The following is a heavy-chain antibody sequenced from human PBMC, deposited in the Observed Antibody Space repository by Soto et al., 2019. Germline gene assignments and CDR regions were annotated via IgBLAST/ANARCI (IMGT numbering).Heavy chain of an antibody. CDR2: IIPIFGTA. D-gene: IGHD3-9*01. Sequence: SVKVSCKASGGTFSSYAISWVRQAPGQGLEWMGGIIPIFGTANYAQKFQGRVTITADESTSTAYMELSSLRSEDAAVYYCAREYYDILTGSLYYGMDVWGQGTTVTVSS. J-gene: IGHJ6*02. CDR3: AREYYDILTGSLYYGMDV. V-gene: IGHV1-69*13. CDR1: GGTFSSYA.